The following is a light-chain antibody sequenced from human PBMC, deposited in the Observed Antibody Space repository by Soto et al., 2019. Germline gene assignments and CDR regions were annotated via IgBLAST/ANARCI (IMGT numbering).Light chain of an antibody. Sequence: QSVLTQPASVSGSPGQSITISCTGTTTDVGGYNYVSWYQQHPGKAPKLMIHEVSNRPSGVSNRFSGSKSGNTASLTISGLQAEDEADYYCQSYDSTLRGLVAFGGGTQLTVL. V-gene: IGLV2-14*01. CDR1: TTDVGGYNY. CDR3: QSYDSTLRGLVA. CDR2: EVS. J-gene: IGLJ2*01.